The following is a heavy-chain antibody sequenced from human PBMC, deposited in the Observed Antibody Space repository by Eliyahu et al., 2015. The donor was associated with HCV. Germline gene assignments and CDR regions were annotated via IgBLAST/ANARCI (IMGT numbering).Heavy chain of an antibody. CDR3: ARDGLLWFGTGGYFDL. V-gene: IGHV3-48*03. CDR2: ISSSGSSI. J-gene: IGHJ2*01. Sequence: EVQLVESGGGLVQPGGSLRLSCAASGFTFSRYEMNWVRQAPGKGLEWVSYISSSGSSIYYADSVKGRFTISRDNAKNSLYLQMNSLRAEDTAVYYCARDGLLWFGTGGYFDLWGRGTLVTVSS. D-gene: IGHD3-10*01. CDR1: GFTFSRYE.